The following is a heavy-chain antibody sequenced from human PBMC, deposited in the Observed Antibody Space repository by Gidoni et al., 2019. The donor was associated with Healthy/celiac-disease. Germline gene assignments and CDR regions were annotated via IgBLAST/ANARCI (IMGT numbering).Heavy chain of an antibody. CDR1: GFTFSSYA. Sequence: EVQLLESGGGLVQPGGSLRLSCAASGFTFSSYAMSWVRQAPGKGLEWVSAISGSGGSTYYADSVKGRFTISRDNSKNTLYLQMNSLRAEDTAVYYCAKVPLTGVFSTDWYFDLWGRGTLVTVSS. D-gene: IGHD7-27*01. CDR2: ISGSGGST. V-gene: IGHV3-23*01. CDR3: AKVPLTGVFSTDWYFDL. J-gene: IGHJ2*01.